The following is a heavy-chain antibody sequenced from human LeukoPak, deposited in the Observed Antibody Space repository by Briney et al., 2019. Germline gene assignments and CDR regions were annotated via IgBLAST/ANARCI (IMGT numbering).Heavy chain of an antibody. Sequence: PSETLSLTCTVSSGSISSNTYYWGWIRQPPGKGLEWIGTIYYSGSTYYNPSLKGRVTISVDTSKNQFSQRLSSVTAADTAVYYCARQTSTWHRGWFDPWGQGTLVTVSS. D-gene: IGHD6-13*01. CDR2: IYYSGST. CDR3: ARQTSTWHRGWFDP. V-gene: IGHV4-39*01. CDR1: SGSISSNTYY. J-gene: IGHJ5*02.